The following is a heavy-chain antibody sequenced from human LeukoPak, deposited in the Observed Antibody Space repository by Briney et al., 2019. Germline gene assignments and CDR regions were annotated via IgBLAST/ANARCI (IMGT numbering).Heavy chain of an antibody. J-gene: IGHJ4*02. D-gene: IGHD2-2*02. V-gene: IGHV3-23*01. CDR3: AKAPSRFYCSSTRCYIDS. CDR2: ISGSGGTT. Sequence: PGGSLRLSCAASGFTFSSYAMSWARQAPGKGLEWVSAISGSGGTTYYADSVKGRFTISRDNSKNTLYLQMNSLRAEDTAVYYWAKAPSRFYCSSTRCYIDSWGQGTLVTVSS. CDR1: GFTFSSYA.